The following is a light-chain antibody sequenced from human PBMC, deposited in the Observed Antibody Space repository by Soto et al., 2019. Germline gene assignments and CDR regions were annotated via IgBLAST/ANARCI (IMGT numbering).Light chain of an antibody. CDR3: LQHNSFSCT. CDR1: QDIRND. Sequence: DIQMTQSPSSLSASVGDRVTITSRARQDIRNDLVWYQQKPGKAPKRLIYVASSLQSGVPSRFSGSGSGTEFTLPLCSLQPEDFATYYCLQHNSFSCTFGQGTKLEIK. CDR2: VAS. V-gene: IGKV1-17*01. J-gene: IGKJ2*02.